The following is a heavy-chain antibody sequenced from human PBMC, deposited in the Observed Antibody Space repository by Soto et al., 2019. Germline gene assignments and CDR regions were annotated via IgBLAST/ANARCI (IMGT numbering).Heavy chain of an antibody. CDR1: GFTFSSYG. CDR2: IWYDGSNK. D-gene: IGHD5-18*01. CDR3: PRDLGYRYGPYYYYYRMDV. J-gene: IGHJ6*02. V-gene: IGHV3-33*01. Sequence: GVSLRLSCAASGFTFSSYGMHWVRQAPGKGLEWVAVIWYDGSNKYYADSVEGRFTISRDNSKNTLYLQINSLRAEDTAMHYCPRDLGYRYGPYYYYYRMDVWGQGTTVTVSS.